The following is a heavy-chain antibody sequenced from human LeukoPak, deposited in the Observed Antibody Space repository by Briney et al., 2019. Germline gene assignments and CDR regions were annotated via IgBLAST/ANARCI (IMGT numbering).Heavy chain of an antibody. CDR2: IKYDGSEK. V-gene: IGHV3-7*04. CDR1: GFTFSDYW. J-gene: IGHJ4*02. Sequence: SGGSLRLSCAASGFTFSDYWMSWVRQAPGKGLEWVATIKYDGSEKYYVDSVKGRFTISRDNAKNSLYLQTSSLRVEDMAVYYCARGGSSHFASWGQGTLVTVSS. CDR3: ARGGSSHFAS. D-gene: IGHD3-16*01.